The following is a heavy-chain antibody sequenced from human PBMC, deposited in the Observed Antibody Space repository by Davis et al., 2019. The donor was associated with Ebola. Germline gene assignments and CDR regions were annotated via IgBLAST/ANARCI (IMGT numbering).Heavy chain of an antibody. Sequence: GESLKISCAASGFTFSNFGMHWVRQVPGNGLEWVAFIRYDGSNKYYADSVKSRFIISRDNSKSTLFLRLSNLRDEDTAVYHCAKDLDYGGNSNAFDMWGQGTMVTVSS. CDR1: GFTFSNFG. D-gene: IGHD4-23*01. CDR2: IRYDGSNK. J-gene: IGHJ3*02. CDR3: AKDLDYGGNSNAFDM. V-gene: IGHV3-30*02.